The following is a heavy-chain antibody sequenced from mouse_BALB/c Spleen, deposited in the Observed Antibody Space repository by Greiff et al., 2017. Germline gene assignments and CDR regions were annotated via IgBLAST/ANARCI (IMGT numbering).Heavy chain of an antibody. V-gene: IGHV1S81*02. CDR3: ARGEVRRAMDY. CDR2: INPSNGRT. D-gene: IGHD2-14*01. CDR1: GYTFTSYW. Sequence: QGQLQQPGAELVKPGASVKLSCKASGYTFTSYWMHWVKQRPGQGLEWIGEINPSNGRTNYNEKFKSKATLTVDKSSSTAYMQLSSLTSEDSAVYYCARGEVRRAMDYWGQGTSVTVSS. J-gene: IGHJ4*01.